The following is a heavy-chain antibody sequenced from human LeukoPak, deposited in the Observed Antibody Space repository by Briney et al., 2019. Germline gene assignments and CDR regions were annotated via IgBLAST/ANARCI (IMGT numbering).Heavy chain of an antibody. Sequence: KAGGSLRLSCAASGFTFSSYSMNWVRQAPGKGLEWVSSISSSSSYIYYADSVKGRFTISRDNAKNSLYLQMNSLRAGDTAVYYCARPGYCSSTSCYYYYYGMDVWGKGTTVTVSS. CDR2: ISSSSSYI. CDR3: ARPGYCSSTSCYYYYYGMDV. J-gene: IGHJ6*04. V-gene: IGHV3-21*01. CDR1: GFTFSSYS. D-gene: IGHD2-2*01.